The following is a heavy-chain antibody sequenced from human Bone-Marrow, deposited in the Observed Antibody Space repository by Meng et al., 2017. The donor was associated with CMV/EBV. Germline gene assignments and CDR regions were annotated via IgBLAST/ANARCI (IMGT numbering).Heavy chain of an antibody. CDR2: ISGDHSNT. V-gene: IGHV1-18*01. Sequence: QGLLVHPGMVITVPGASGTVSGNAAGNTFSTYGIGWFRQPPGQGIEWMGRISGDHSNTNYAQNIQDGVSMPADTPTGTVYMELSSLRPDDTAVYYCARDAGNGRLTVDYWGQGTLVTVSS. D-gene: IGHD6-13*01. CDR3: ARDAGNGRLTVDY. J-gene: IGHJ4*02. CDR1: GNTFSTYG.